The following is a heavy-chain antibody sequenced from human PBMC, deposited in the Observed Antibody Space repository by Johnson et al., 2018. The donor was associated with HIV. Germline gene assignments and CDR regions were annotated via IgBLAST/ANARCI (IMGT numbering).Heavy chain of an antibody. CDR2: IKSKTEGETT. Sequence: EKLVESGGGLVQPGGSLRLSCAASGFTFSNAWMNWVRQAPGKGLEWVGRIKSKTEGETTDYAAPVKGRFTISRDDSKNTLYLQMNSLRAEDTAVYYCAKDRYYDSSGPDALDSWGQGTMVTVSS. J-gene: IGHJ3*02. D-gene: IGHD3-22*01. CDR1: GFTFSNAW. CDR3: AKDRYYDSSGPDALDS. V-gene: IGHV3-15*01.